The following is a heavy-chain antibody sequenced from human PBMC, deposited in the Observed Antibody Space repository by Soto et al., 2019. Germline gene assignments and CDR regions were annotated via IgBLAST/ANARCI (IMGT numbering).Heavy chain of an antibody. CDR2: IYYSGGT. D-gene: IGHD3-10*01. CDR3: ARAGTNMVQFDY. J-gene: IGHJ4*02. Sequence: PSETLSLTCTVSGGSINSYCWSWIRQSPGKGLEWIGHIYYSGGTSYSPSLKSRVSISVDTSKNQFSLEVHSVTAADTAVYYCARAGTNMVQFDYWGQGTLVTVSS. V-gene: IGHV4-59*01. CDR1: GGSINSYC.